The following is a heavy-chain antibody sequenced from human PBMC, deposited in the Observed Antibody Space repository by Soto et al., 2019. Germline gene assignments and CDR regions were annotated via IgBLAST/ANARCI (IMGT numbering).Heavy chain of an antibody. CDR1: GFTFRSYS. CDR3: ARDPGWELRYGMDV. D-gene: IGHD1-26*01. Sequence: GGSLRLSCAASGFTFRSYSMNWVRQAPGKGLEWVSSISSSSYIYYADSVKGRFTISRDNAKNSLYLQMNSLRAEDTAVYYCARDPGWELRYGMDVWGQGTTVTVSS. J-gene: IGHJ6*02. V-gene: IGHV3-21*01. CDR2: ISSSSYI.